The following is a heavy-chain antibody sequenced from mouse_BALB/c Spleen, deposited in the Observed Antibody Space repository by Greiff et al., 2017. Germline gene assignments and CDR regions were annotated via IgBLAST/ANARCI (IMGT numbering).Heavy chain of an antibody. J-gene: IGHJ3*01. CDR1: GYSFTSYW. Sequence: VQLQQSGTVLARPGASVKMSCKASGYSFTSYWMHWVKQRPGQGLEWIGAIYPGNSDTSYNQKCKGKAKQTAVTSASTAYMELSSLTNEDSAVYYCTSVGLRLLWFAYWGQGTLVTVSA. V-gene: IGHV1-5*01. CDR3: TSVGLRLLWFAY. D-gene: IGHD1-2*01. CDR2: IYPGNSDT.